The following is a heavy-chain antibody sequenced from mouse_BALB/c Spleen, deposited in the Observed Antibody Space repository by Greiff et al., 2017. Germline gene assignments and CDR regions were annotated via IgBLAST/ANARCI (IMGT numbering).Heavy chain of an antibody. CDR1: GFTFSSYG. V-gene: IGHV5-6-3*01. CDR3: ARGGGRGELSPAWFAY. Sequence: EVKLMESGGGLVQPGGSLKLSCAASGFTFSSYGMSWVRQTPDKRLELVATINSNGGSTYYPDSVKGRFTISRDNAKNTLYLQMSSLKSEDTAMYYCARGGGRGELSPAWFAYWGQGTLVTVSA. J-gene: IGHJ3*01. CDR2: INSNGGST. D-gene: IGHD6-2*01.